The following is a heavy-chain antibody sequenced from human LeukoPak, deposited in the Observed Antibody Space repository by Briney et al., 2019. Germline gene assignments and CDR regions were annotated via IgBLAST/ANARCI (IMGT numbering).Heavy chain of an antibody. V-gene: IGHV4-59*08. CDR3: ARHIGGGIEDMDV. J-gene: IGHJ6*03. CDR1: GGSIGTYY. Sequence: PSETLSLTCTVPGGSIGTYYWSWVRQSPGKGLEWIGYIYVTGNRYNPYLQSRVTISVDTSRNQFFLKMSSVTAADTAVYYCARHIGGGIEDMDVWGKGTKVTVSS. CDR2: IYVTGN. D-gene: IGHD3-16*02.